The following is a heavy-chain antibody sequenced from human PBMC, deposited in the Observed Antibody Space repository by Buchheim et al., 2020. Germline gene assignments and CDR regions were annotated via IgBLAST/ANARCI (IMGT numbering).Heavy chain of an antibody. V-gene: IGHV3-30*18. J-gene: IGHJ2*01. CDR2: ISYDGSNK. CDR1: GFTFSSYG. Sequence: QVQLVESGGGVVQPGRSLRLSCAASGFTFSSYGMHWVRQAPGKGLEWVAVISYDGSNKYYADSVKGRFTISRDNSKNTLYLQMNSLRAEDTAVYYCAKRGTHCTNGVCYPGRNWYFDLWGRGTL. D-gene: IGHD2-8*01. CDR3: AKRGTHCTNGVCYPGRNWYFDL.